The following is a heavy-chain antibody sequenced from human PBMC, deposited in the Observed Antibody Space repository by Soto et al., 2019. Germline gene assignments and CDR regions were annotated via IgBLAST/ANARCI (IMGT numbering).Heavy chain of an antibody. D-gene: IGHD2-2*02. CDR1: GFRFTYYG. CDR2: ISAHNGNT. Sequence: QMQLVQSGAEVKKPGASVRVSCKASGFRFTYYGITWVRQAPGQGLEWMGWISAHNGNTNYAQKLKGRVTMTTGTSTSTAYMELTSLRPDDTAVYYCARSYCSTSTCYSYWLDPWGQGTLVTVSS. J-gene: IGHJ5*02. V-gene: IGHV1-18*04. CDR3: ARSYCSTSTCYSYWLDP.